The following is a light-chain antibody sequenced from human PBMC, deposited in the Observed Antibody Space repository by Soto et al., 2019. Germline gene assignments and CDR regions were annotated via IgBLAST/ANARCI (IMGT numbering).Light chain of an antibody. J-gene: IGKJ4*01. Sequence: EIVLTQSPATLSLSPGERATLSCRASQSVSSYLAWYQQKPGQTPRLLIYDASTRATGIPARFSGIGSGTEFTLIISSLQSEDFGVYYCQHYKTWPLSFGGGTKVDI. CDR2: DAS. V-gene: IGKV3-15*01. CDR3: QHYKTWPLS. CDR1: QSVSSY.